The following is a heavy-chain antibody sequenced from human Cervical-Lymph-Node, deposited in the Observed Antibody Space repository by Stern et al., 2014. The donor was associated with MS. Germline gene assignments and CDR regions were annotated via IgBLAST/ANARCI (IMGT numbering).Heavy chain of an antibody. CDR2: IFPRDSNT. D-gene: IGHD5-12*01. V-gene: IGHV5-51*04. CDR1: GYLFDDYW. Sequence: VQLVQSGAEVKKPGESLKISCEASGYLFDDYWIGWVRQMSGRGLELVAIIFPRDSNTRYSPSVQGPVTLSADQLISTAYLPRGSLRAADAAMYSCARSPATPSGYDRFDYWGQGALVTVSS. J-gene: IGHJ4*02. CDR3: ARSPATPSGYDRFDY.